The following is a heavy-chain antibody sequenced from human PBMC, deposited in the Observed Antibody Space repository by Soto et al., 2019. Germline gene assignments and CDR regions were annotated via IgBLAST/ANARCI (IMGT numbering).Heavy chain of an antibody. D-gene: IGHD6-13*01. V-gene: IGHV4-59*01. CDR2: IYYSGST. CDR3: ARCIAAAGFTRYNWFAP. J-gene: IGHJ5*02. CDR1: GGSISSYY. Sequence: SETLSLTCTVSGGSISSYYWSWIRQPPGKGLEWIGYIYYSGSTNYNPSLKSRVTISVDTSKNQFSLKLSSVTAADTAVYYCARCIAAAGFTRYNWFAPWGQGTLVTVSS.